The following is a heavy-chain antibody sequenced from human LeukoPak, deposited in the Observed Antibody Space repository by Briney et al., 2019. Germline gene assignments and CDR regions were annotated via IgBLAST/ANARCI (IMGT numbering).Heavy chain of an antibody. CDR3: ARDSEAWQAYWFDP. D-gene: IGHD5-12*01. Sequence: KSGGSLRLSCAASGFTFSSYSMNWVRQAPGKGLEWVSSISSSSSYIYYADSVKGRFTISRDNAKNSLYLQLNTLRAEDTAVYYCARDSEAWQAYWFDPWGQGTLVTVSS. CDR1: GFTFSSYS. J-gene: IGHJ5*02. CDR2: ISSSSSYI. V-gene: IGHV3-21*01.